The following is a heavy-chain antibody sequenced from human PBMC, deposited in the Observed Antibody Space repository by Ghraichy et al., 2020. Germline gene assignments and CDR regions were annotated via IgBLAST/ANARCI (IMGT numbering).Heavy chain of an antibody. CDR2: IYHSGST. CDR3: ARVGDYSSSSARYQPDY. V-gene: IGHV4-4*02. D-gene: IGHD6-6*01. Sequence: SETLSLTCAVSGGSISSSNWWSWVRQPPGKGLEWIGEIYHSGSTNYNPSLKSRVTISVDKSKNQFSLKLSSVTAADTAVYYCARVGDYSSSSARYQPDYWGQGTLVTVSS. CDR1: GGSISSSNW. J-gene: IGHJ4*02.